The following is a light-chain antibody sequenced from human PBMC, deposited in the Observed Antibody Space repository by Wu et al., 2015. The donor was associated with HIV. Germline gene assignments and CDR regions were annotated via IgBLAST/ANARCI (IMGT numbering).Light chain of an antibody. J-gene: IGKJ1*01. CDR1: QSVSSY. V-gene: IGKV3-15*01. CDR3: QHYDNWPPWA. CDR2: GAS. Sequence: EIVLTQSPATLSLSPGERATLSCRASQSVSSYLAWYQQKPGQAPRLLIYGASTRATDIPARFSGSGSGTEFTLTINSLQSEDFAVYYCQHYDNWPPWAFGQGTKVQIK.